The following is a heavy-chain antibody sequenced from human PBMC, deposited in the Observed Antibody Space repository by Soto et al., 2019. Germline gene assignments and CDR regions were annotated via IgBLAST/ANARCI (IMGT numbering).Heavy chain of an antibody. CDR2: IYISGST. D-gene: IGHD1-26*01. CDR1: GFTVSSSY. CDR3: VRGKVGTTPNWLDP. Sequence: EVQLVESGGGLVQPGGSLRLSCAASGFTVSSSYLYWVRQAPGRGLEWVSSIYISGSTYYADSVQGRITISTYNSKNTVYLQMISLRAEDTAVYYCVRGKVGTTPNWLDPWGQGTLVTVSS. J-gene: IGHJ5*02. V-gene: IGHV3-66*01.